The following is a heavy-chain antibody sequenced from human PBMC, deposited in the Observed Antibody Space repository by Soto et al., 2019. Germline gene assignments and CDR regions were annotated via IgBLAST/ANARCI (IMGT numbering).Heavy chain of an antibody. CDR3: AKCWGSGWLRSYSDS. V-gene: IGHV3-23*01. D-gene: IGHD6-19*01. CDR2: ISARGDKT. CDR1: GFTFNTYG. J-gene: IGHJ4*02. Sequence: EVQLLASGGDLVQPVGSLRLSCAASGFTFNTYGTCWVSQAPGKGLAWLGVISARGDKTYYADSVKGRFTISRDNSKNTLYLQMNSLRAEDTAVYFCAKCWGSGWLRSYSDSWGQGTLVTVSS.